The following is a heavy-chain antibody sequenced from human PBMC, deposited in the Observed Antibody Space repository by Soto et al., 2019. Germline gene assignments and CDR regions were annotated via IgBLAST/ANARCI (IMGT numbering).Heavy chain of an antibody. CDR1: GGSISSYY. CDR3: ARGTERFGELFGMDV. Sequence: KPSETLSLTCTVSGGSISSYYWSWIRQPPGKGLEWIGYIYYSGSTNYNPSLKSRVTISVDTSKNQFSLKLSSVTAADTAVYYCARGTERFGELFGMDVWGQGTTVTVSS. CDR2: IYYSGST. J-gene: IGHJ6*02. V-gene: IGHV4-59*01. D-gene: IGHD3-10*01.